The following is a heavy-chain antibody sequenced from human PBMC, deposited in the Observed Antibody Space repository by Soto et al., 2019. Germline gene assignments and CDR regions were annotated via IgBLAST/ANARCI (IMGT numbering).Heavy chain of an antibody. D-gene: IGHD4-17*01. V-gene: IGHV3-66*04. CDR1: GFTVSSHY. J-gene: IGHJ3*02. CDR2: IYSGGST. Sequence: GGSLRLSCAASGFTVSSHYMSWVRQAPGKGLEWVSVIYSGGSTYYADSVKGRFTISRDNSKNTLYLQMNSLRAEDTAVYYCARPLQTTVTGGDAFDIWGQGTMVTVSS. CDR3: ARPLQTTVTGGDAFDI.